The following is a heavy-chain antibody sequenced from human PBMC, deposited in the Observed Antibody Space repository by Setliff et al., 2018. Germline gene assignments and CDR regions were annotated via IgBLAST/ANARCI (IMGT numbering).Heavy chain of an antibody. CDR3: ARTGTYRYFDY. V-gene: IGHV4-39*01. Sequence: SENLSLTCTVSGGSINSGVYYWGWIRQPPGKGLEWIGRIYHGGDTYYNASLKSRLTISVDTSKNQFSLKLRSVTAADTAVYYCARTGTYRYFDYWGQGALVTVSS. D-gene: IGHD1-1*01. CDR2: IYHGGDT. J-gene: IGHJ4*02. CDR1: GGSINSGVYY.